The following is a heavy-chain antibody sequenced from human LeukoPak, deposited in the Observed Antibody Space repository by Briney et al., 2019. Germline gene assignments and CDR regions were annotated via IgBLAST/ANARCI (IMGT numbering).Heavy chain of an antibody. CDR1: GFSLRTSGVG. J-gene: IGHJ4*02. CDR2: LYWDDDK. CDR3: AHRRHGYCSTSCYSFDY. Sequence: SGPTLLKPTPTLTLTCTFSGFSLRTSGVGVGWIRQPPGKALEWLALLYWDDDKRSSPSLKSRLTNTKDTSKNQVVLTMTNMDTVDTATYYCAHRRHGYCSTSCYSFDYWGQGTLVTVSS. D-gene: IGHD2-2*01. V-gene: IGHV2-5*02.